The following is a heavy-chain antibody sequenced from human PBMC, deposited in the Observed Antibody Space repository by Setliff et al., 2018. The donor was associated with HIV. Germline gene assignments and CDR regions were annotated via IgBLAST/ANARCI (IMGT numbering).Heavy chain of an antibody. V-gene: IGHV1-69*13. CDR1: GGTFSSYA. CDR2: IIPIFGTA. Sequence: SVKVSCKASGGTFSSYAINWVRQAPGQGLEWMGGIIPIFGTANYDQRFQGRVTITADETTSTAYMELSSLRSEDTAVYYCAKEGQQLAWDDARGNNWFDPWGQGTLVTVPQ. D-gene: IGHD6-13*01. CDR3: AKEGQQLAWDDARGNNWFDP. J-gene: IGHJ5*02.